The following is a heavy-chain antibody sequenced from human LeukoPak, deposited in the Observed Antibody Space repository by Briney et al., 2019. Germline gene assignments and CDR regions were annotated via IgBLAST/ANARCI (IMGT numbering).Heavy chain of an antibody. J-gene: IGHJ6*02. CDR2: ISGSGGST. Sequence: GGSLRLSCAASGFTFSSYAMSWVRQAPGKGLEWDSAISGSGGSTYYADSVKGRFTISRDNSKNTLYLQMNSLRAEDTAVYYCAKDLRYYYGSGSPRPYYYYYYGMDVWGQGTTVTVSS. CDR1: GFTFSSYA. V-gene: IGHV3-23*01. D-gene: IGHD3-10*01. CDR3: AKDLRYYYGSGSPRPYYYYYYGMDV.